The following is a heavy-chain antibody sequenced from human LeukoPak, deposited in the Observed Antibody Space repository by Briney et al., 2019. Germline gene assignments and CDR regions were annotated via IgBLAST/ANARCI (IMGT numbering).Heavy chain of an antibody. J-gene: IGHJ4*02. Sequence: PGGSLTLSCAASGFTFSDYYMSWIRQVPGKGLEWVSYISSSGSPIYYPDSVKGRFTLSRDNAKNSLYLQMNRLRAEDTAVYYCARVLLADGYKEMATVGYFDYWGQGTLVTVSS. V-gene: IGHV3-11*04. D-gene: IGHD5-24*01. CDR2: ISSSGSPI. CDR3: ARVLLADGYKEMATVGYFDY. CDR1: GFTFSDYY.